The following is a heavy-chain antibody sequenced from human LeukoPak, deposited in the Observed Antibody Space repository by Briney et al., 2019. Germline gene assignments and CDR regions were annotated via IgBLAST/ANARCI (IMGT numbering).Heavy chain of an antibody. CDR3: ARGQWEHRGGNDYCYYIDV. D-gene: IGHD1-26*01. CDR1: GDSVSRNSAA. Sequence: SQTLSLTCAISGDSVSRNSAAWNWLRQSPSRGLEWPGRTHYRSKWFNEYAVSVKSRITINPDTSKNHLSLQLTSVTPEDTAVYYCARGQWEHRGGNDYCYYIDVWGEGTTVTVSS. J-gene: IGHJ6*03. CDR2: THYRSKWFN. V-gene: IGHV6-1*01.